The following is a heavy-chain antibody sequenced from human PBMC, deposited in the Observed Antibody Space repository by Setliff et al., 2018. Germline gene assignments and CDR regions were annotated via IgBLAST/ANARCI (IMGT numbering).Heavy chain of an antibody. D-gene: IGHD3-16*01. CDR1: GFAFDKFT. CDR3: ARDLGNWFDP. CDR2: CGRKGVTT. V-gene: IGHV3-43*01. J-gene: IGHJ5*01. Sequence: LRLSCAASGFAFDKFTMHWVRQAPGKGLEWVSLCGRKGVTTLYADSVRGRFTISRDNSKNSLYLQMNNLRADDTAIYYCARDLGNWFDPWGQGTLVTVSS.